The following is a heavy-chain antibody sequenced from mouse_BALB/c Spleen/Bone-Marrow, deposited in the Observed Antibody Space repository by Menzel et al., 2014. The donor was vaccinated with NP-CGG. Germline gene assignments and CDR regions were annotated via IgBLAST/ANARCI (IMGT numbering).Heavy chain of an antibody. Sequence: VQLQQSGAELVRPGALVKLSCKASGFNIKDYYMHWVIQRPEQGLEWIGWIDPENGNTIYDPKFQGKASITADTSSNTAYLQLSSLTSEDTVVYYCARRYGSSFDYWGQGTTLTVSS. CDR2: IDPENGNT. CDR1: GFNIKDYY. V-gene: IGHV14-1*02. J-gene: IGHJ2*01. CDR3: ARRYGSSFDY. D-gene: IGHD1-1*01.